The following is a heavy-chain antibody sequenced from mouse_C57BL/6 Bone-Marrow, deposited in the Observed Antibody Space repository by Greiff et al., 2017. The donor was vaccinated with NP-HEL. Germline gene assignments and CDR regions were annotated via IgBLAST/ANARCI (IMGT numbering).Heavy chain of an antibody. CDR3: ARHYYNNYCDY. D-gene: IGHD2-12*01. CDR2: ISSGGSYT. CDR1: GFTFSSYG. Sequence: EVKVVESGGDLVKPGGSLKLSCAASGFTFSSYGMSWVRQTPDKRLEWVATISSGGSYTYYPDSVKGRFTISRDNAKNTLYLQMSSLKSEDTAMYYCARHYYNNYCDYGGRGTTLTVSS. V-gene: IGHV5-6*01. J-gene: IGHJ2*01.